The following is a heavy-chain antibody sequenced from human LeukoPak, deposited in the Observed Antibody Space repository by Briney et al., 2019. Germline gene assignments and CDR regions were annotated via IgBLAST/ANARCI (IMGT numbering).Heavy chain of an antibody. Sequence: GGSLRLSCAASGFTFSDYEMNWVRQAPGKGLEWVAYISSGGDSKFYGDSVKGRFTISRDNAKNSLYLQMNGLRVEDTAIYYSARNLYLDLQAHGYWGQGTLVTVSS. V-gene: IGHV3-48*03. CDR3: ARNLYLDLQAHGY. D-gene: IGHD4-11*01. CDR1: GFTFSDYE. J-gene: IGHJ4*02. CDR2: ISSGGDSK.